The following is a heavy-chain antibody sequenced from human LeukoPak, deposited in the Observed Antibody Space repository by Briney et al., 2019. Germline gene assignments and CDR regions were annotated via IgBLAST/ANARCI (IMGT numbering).Heavy chain of an antibody. CDR3: ASATGAYSWGAFDI. V-gene: IGHV3-11*01. D-gene: IGHD1-26*01. CDR2: ISSSGSTI. CDR1: GFTFSDYY. Sequence: GGSLRLSCAASGFTFSDYYMSWIRQAPGKGLEWVSYISSSGSTIYYADSVKGRFTISRDNAKNSLYLQMNSLRAEDTAVYYCASATGAYSWGAFDIWGQGTMVTVSS. J-gene: IGHJ3*02.